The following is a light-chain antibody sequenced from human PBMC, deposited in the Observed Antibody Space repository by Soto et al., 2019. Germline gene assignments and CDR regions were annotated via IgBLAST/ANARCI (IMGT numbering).Light chain of an antibody. Sequence: QAVVTQEPSLTVSPGGTVTLTCGSSTGAVTSGHYPYWFQQKPGQAPRTLIYDTSNKHSWTPARFSGSLLGGKAALTLSGAQPEDEAEYYCLLSYSGARLGWVFGGGTKLTVL. CDR2: DTS. CDR1: TGAVTSGHY. V-gene: IGLV7-46*01. CDR3: LLSYSGARLGWV. J-gene: IGLJ3*02.